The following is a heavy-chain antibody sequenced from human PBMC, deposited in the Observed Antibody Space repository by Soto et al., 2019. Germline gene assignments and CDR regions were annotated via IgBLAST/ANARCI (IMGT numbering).Heavy chain of an antibody. D-gene: IGHD2-21*01. CDR1: GYTFTSYA. Sequence: ASVKVSCKASGYTFTSYAMHWVRQAPGQRLEWMGWINAGNGNTKYSQKFQGRVTITRDTSASTAYMELSSLRSEDTAVYYCASSGPSFDCRYSYYGMDVWGQGTTVTVSS. CDR2: INAGNGNT. CDR3: ASSGPSFDCRYSYYGMDV. J-gene: IGHJ6*02. V-gene: IGHV1-3*01.